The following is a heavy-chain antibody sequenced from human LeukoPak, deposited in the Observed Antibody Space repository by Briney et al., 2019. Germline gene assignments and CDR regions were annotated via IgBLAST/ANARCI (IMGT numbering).Heavy chain of an antibody. J-gene: IGHJ4*02. V-gene: IGHV1-46*03. CDR3: ARFGHCSGGSCYYFELDY. Sequence: GASVKVSCKASGYTFTSYYMHWVRQAPGQGLEWMGRINPSGGSTSYAQKFQGRVTMTRDTSTSTVYMELSSLRSEDTAVYYCARFGHCSGGSCYYFELDYWGQGTLVTVSS. CDR1: GYTFTSYY. D-gene: IGHD2-15*01. CDR2: INPSGGST.